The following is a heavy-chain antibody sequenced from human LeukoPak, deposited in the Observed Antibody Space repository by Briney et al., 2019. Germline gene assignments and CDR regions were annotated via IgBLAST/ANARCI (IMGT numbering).Heavy chain of an antibody. CDR1: RYTFIGHY. CDR2: INPYSGVT. Sequence: ASVKVSCKASRYTFIGHYIHWMRQAPGQGLEWVGWINPYSGVTNYADNFQGRVTLTRDTSSSTAYMELTSLRSDDTAVYYCARDHIDDSSTSAPGTDGFDPWGQGTLVTVSS. D-gene: IGHD6-13*01. J-gene: IGHJ5*02. V-gene: IGHV1-2*02. CDR3: ARDHIDDSSTSAPGTDGFDP.